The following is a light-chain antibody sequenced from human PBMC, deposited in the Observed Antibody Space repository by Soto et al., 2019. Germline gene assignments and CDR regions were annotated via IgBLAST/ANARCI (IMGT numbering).Light chain of an antibody. CDR2: GAF. V-gene: IGKV1-13*02. CDR3: QQYNSYPWT. J-gene: IGKJ1*01. CDR1: QGIRSA. Sequence: AIQLTQSPSSLSASVGDRVTITCRASQGIRSALGWYQQKPGNAPKLLIYGAFNLQTGVPSRFSGSGFGTDFTLTISSLQPEDFATYYCQQYNSYPWTFGQGTKVDIK.